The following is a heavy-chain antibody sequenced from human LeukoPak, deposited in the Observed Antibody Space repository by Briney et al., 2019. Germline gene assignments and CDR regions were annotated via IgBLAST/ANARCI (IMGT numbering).Heavy chain of an antibody. CDR2: IYTSGST. D-gene: IGHD4-23*01. CDR1: GGSMSSGSYY. J-gene: IGHJ3*02. V-gene: IGHV4-61*02. Sequence: PSETLSLTCTVSGGSMSSGSYYGRWIRQPGGKGLEWIGRIYTSGSTNYHPSLKRRLTISVDTSKNQYSLKLSSVNAADTAVYYCARSAHYGGNPEDAFDIWGQGTMVTVSS. CDR3: ARSAHYGGNPEDAFDI.